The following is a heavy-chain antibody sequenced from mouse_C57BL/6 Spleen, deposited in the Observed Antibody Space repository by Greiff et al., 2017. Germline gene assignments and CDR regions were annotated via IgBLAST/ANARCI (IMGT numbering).Heavy chain of an antibody. V-gene: IGHV14-2*01. CDR2: IDPEDGET. Sequence: EVQRVESGAELVKPGASVKLSCTASGFNIKDYYMHWVKQRTEQGLEWIGRIDPEDGETKYAPKFQGKAPITADTSSNTAYLQLSSLTSEYTAVYYCAREVWGNYFDYRGQGTTLTVSS. CDR1: GFNIKDYY. J-gene: IGHJ2*01. D-gene: IGHD2-10*02. CDR3: AREVWGNYFDY.